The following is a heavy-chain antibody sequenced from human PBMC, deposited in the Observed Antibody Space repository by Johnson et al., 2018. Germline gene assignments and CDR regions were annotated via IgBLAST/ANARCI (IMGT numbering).Heavy chain of an antibody. CDR2: ISYDGSNK. D-gene: IGHD1-26*01. CDR3: ARVGSGRRGYYYYGMDV. CDR1: GFTFSSYA. V-gene: IGHV3-30-3*01. Sequence: QVQLVQSGGGLVKPGGSLRLSCAASGFTFSSYAMHWVRQAPGKGLEWVAVISYDGSNKYYADSVKGRFTISRDNSKNTLYLQMNSLRAEDTAVYYCARVGSGRRGYYYYGMDVWGQGTTVTVSS. J-gene: IGHJ6*02.